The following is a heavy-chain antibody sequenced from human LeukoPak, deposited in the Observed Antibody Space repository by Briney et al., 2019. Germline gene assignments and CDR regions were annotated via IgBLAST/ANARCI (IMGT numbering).Heavy chain of an antibody. D-gene: IGHD4-17*01. J-gene: IGHJ5*02. CDR1: GFSFSNYW. Sequence: PGGSLRLSCAASGFSFSNYWMHWVRQAPGKGLVWVSRIHSDGSSTTYADSVKGRFTISRDNSKNRLYLKMNSLRAEDTAVYYCAKESTVTPGSVNWFDPWGQGTLVTVSS. CDR3: AKESTVTPGSVNWFDP. CDR2: IHSDGSST. V-gene: IGHV3-74*01.